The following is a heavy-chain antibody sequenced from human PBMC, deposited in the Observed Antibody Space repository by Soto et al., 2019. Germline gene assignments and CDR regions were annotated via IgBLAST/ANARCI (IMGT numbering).Heavy chain of an antibody. CDR3: ATTLRGRNGYSF. V-gene: IGHV3-15*01. CDR1: GITVSNGW. D-gene: IGHD5-18*01. CDR2: IKIKADGSTK. Sequence: GGSLTLSCAASGITVSNGWMTWMRQAPGKGLDWVGRIKIKADGSTKEYGTPVKDRFIISSKDSKNTVDLQMHALRTDDKAFYYFATTLRGRNGYSFWGHGPLVTVSS. J-gene: IGHJ4*01.